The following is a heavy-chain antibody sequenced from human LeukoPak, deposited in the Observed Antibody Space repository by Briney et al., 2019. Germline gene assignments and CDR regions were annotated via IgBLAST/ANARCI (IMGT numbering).Heavy chain of an antibody. CDR3: AKRRESSSWYVGPNFDY. CDR2: ISGSGGST. J-gene: IGHJ4*02. D-gene: IGHD6-13*01. V-gene: IGHV3-23*01. CDR1: GFTFSSYA. Sequence: GGSLRLSCAASGFTFSSYAMSWVRQAPGKGLEWVSAISGSGGSTYYADSVKGRFTISRDNSKNTLYLQMNSLRAEDTAVYYCAKRRESSSWYVGPNFDYWGQGTLVTVSS.